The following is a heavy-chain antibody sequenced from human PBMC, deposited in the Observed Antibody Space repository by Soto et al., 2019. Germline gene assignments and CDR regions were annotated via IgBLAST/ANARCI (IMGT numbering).Heavy chain of an antibody. V-gene: IGHV4-59*08. J-gene: IGHJ4*02. CDR1: GGSMIRYY. CDR3: ARRGGFYHAFDS. CDR2: IYYSGST. Sequence: SETLSLTCTVSGGSMIRYYWRWIRQPPGKGLEWIGYIYYSGSTNYNPSLKSRVTISVDTSKNQFSLKLTSVTAADTAVYYCARRGGFYHAFDSWGQGTLVTVSS. D-gene: IGHD3-22*01.